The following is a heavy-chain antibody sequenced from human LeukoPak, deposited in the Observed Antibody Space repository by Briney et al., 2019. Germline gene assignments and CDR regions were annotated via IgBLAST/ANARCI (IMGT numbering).Heavy chain of an antibody. Sequence: GGSLRLSCAASGFTFSSYGMHWVRQAPGKGLEWVAVISYDGSNKYYADSVKGRFTISRDNSKNTLYLQMNSLRAEDTAVYYCAKDGYDYWGQGTLVTVSS. D-gene: IGHD2-2*03. V-gene: IGHV3-30*18. CDR1: GFTFSSYG. CDR2: ISYDGSNK. CDR3: AKDGYDY. J-gene: IGHJ4*02.